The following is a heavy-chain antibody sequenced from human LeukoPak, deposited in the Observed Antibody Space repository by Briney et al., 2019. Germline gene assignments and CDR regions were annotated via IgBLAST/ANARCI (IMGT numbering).Heavy chain of an antibody. J-gene: IGHJ3*02. CDR1: GFTFSSYA. V-gene: IGHV3-64*01. CDR2: IRSNGGST. CDR3: ARDTGYCGGDCYSDAFDI. D-gene: IGHD2-21*02. Sequence: EGSLRLSCAASGFTFSSYAMHWVRQAPGKGLEYVSAIRSNGGSTYYANSVKGRFTISRDNSKNTLYLQMGSLRAEDMAVYYCARDTGYCGGDCYSDAFDIWGQGAMVTVSS.